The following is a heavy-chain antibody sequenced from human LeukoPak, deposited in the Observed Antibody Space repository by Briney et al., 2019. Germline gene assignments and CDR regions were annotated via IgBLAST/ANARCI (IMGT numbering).Heavy chain of an antibody. CDR2: MSAYNGNT. Sequence: RASVKVSCKASGYTFTSYGISWVRQAPGQGLEWMGWMSAYNGNTDYAQKLQGRVTMTTDTSTSTAYMELRSLRSDDTAVYYCARDQEAYDPYYYYYYMDFWGKGTTVTVSS. CDR3: ARDQEAYDPYYYYYYMDF. D-gene: IGHD3-22*01. J-gene: IGHJ6*03. V-gene: IGHV1-18*01. CDR1: GYTFTSYG.